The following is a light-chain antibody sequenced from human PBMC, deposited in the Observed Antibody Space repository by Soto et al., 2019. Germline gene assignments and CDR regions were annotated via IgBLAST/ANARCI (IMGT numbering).Light chain of an antibody. CDR2: AAS. V-gene: IGKV1-39*01. CDR1: QSISSY. CDR3: QQSYSTLWT. Sequence: DIQMTQSPSSLSASVGDRVTITCRASQSISSYLNWYQQKPGKAPKLLIYAASSLQSRVPSRFSGSGSGTDFTLTISSLQPEDFANYYCQQSYSTLWTFGQGTKVEIK. J-gene: IGKJ1*01.